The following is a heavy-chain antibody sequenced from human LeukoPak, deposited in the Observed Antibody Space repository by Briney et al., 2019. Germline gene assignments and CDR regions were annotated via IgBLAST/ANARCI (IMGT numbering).Heavy chain of an antibody. CDR1: GGSISSYY. D-gene: IGHD3-22*01. CDR2: IYTSGST. CDR3: ARDETTYYYDSSVWFDP. J-gene: IGHJ5*02. Sequence: SETLSLTCTVSGGSISSYYWRWLRQPAGKGLEWIGRIYTSGSTNYNPSLKSRVTMSVDTSKNQFSLKLSSVTAADTAVYYCARDETTYYYDSSVWFDPWGQGTLVTVSS. V-gene: IGHV4-4*07.